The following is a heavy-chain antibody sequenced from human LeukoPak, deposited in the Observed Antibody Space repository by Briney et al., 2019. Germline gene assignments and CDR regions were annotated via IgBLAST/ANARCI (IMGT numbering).Heavy chain of an antibody. V-gene: IGHV5-51*01. Sequence: PGEALQISCESSDFFFTSYWIAWVRQLPGKGLEWMGVIYPDDSNTEYSPSFQGQVTISADRSISTAYLQWKSLKASDTAIYYCARSSYCSGGRCYSGGCFDPWGQGTLVTVSS. CDR1: DFFFTSYW. CDR2: IYPDDSNT. CDR3: ARSSYCSGGRCYSGGCFDP. D-gene: IGHD2-15*01. J-gene: IGHJ5*02.